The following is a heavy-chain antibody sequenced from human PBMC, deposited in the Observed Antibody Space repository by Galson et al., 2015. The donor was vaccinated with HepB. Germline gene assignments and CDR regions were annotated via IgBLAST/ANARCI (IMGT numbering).Heavy chain of an antibody. J-gene: IGHJ4*02. CDR1: GFTFSNAW. CDR2: IKSKTDGETT. D-gene: IGHD6-6*01. Sequence: SLRLSCAASGFTFSNAWMNWVRQAPGKGLEWVGRIKSKTDGETTDYAAPVKGRFTISRDDSKNTLYLQMNSLKTEDTAVYYCTPAVIAARRVDYWGQGTLVTVSS. CDR3: TPAVIAARRVDY. V-gene: IGHV3-15*07.